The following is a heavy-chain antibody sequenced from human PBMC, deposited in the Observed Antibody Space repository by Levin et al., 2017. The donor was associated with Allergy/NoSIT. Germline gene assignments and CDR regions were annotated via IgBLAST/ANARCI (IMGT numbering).Heavy chain of an antibody. CDR2: IIPIFGTA. D-gene: IGHD3-16*01. V-gene: IGHV1-69*13. CDR3: ARGALYDMGGFYYYGMDV. CDR1: GGTFSSYA. Sequence: ASVKVSCKASGGTFSSYAISWVRQAPGQGLEWMGGIIPIFGTANYAQKFQGRVTITADESTNTGYMELSSLRSEDTAVYYGARGALYDMGGFYYYGMDVWGQGTTVTVSS. J-gene: IGHJ6*02.